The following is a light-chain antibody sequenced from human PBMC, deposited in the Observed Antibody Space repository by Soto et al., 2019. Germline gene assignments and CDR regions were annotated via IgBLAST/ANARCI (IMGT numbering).Light chain of an antibody. J-gene: IGLJ1*01. V-gene: IGLV2-14*01. CDR3: TSYTTNTALV. CDR2: EVS. CDR1: SSDVGGYKY. Sequence: QSVLTQPASVSRSPGQSITISCTGTSSDVGGYKYVSWYQQHPGKTPKLMIYEVSNRPSGVSDRFSGSKSGNTASLTISGLQAEDEADYHCTSYTTNTALVFGTGTKGTVL.